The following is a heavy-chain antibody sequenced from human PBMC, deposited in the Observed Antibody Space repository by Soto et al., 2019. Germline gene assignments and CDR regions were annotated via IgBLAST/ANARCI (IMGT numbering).Heavy chain of an antibody. J-gene: IGHJ4*02. D-gene: IGHD5-18*01. Sequence: QLQLQESGPGLVKPSETLSLTCTVSGGSISSSYYWGWIRQPPGKGLQWIATIYYRGSTHYNPSLKSRVTISADTSKTQVALKLSSVTAADTAVYYCARHAHVDTSMAPSDYWGQGTLVTVSS. CDR2: IYYRGST. CDR1: GGSISSSYY. CDR3: ARHAHVDTSMAPSDY. V-gene: IGHV4-39*01.